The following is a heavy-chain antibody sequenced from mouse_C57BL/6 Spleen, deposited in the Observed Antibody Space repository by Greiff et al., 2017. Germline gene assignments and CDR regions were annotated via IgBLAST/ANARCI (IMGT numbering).Heavy chain of an antibody. V-gene: IGHV1-69*01. CDR1: GYTFTSYW. CDR3: ARGGGQERFAY. CDR2: IDPSDSYT. D-gene: IGHD3-3*01. J-gene: IGHJ3*01. Sequence: VQLQQPGAELVMPGASVKLSCKASGYTFTSYWMHWVKQRPGQGLEWIGEIDPSDSYTNYNQKFKGKSTLTVDKSSSTAYMQLSSLTSEDSAVYCCARGGGQERFAYWGQGTLVTVSA.